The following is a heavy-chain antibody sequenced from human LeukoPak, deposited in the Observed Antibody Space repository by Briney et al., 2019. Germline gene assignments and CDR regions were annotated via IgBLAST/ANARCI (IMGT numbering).Heavy chain of an antibody. Sequence: GSLRLSCAASGFSFSSHWVHWVRQAPGKGLVWVSRISDDGSYTSNVDSVKGRFTISRDNVNNMLYLHMSSLRAEDTAVYYCASFGISWRSSYWGQGTLVTVSS. CDR2: ISDDGSYT. CDR1: GFSFSSHW. V-gene: IGHV3-74*01. J-gene: IGHJ4*02. CDR3: ASFGISWRSSY. D-gene: IGHD2-21*01.